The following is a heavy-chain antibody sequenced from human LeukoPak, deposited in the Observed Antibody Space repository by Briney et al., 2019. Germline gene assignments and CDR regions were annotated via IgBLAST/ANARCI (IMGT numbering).Heavy chain of an antibody. V-gene: IGHV3-23*01. Sequence: GGSLRLSCAASGFTFSNYAMSWVRQAPGKGLEWVSAISGSGGSTYYADSVKGRFTISRDNSRNTLYLQMNSLRAEDTAVYYCAKDRDTYGYVTSFDYWGQGTLVTVSS. CDR1: GFTFSNYA. CDR2: ISGSGGST. D-gene: IGHD5-18*01. J-gene: IGHJ4*02. CDR3: AKDRDTYGYVTSFDY.